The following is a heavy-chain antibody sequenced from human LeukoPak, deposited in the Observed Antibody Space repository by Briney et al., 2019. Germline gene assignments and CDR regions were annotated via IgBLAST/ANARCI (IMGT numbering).Heavy chain of an antibody. CDR3: ARDSSYSSGYYYYGMDV. CDR1: GYTFTDYG. D-gene: IGHD6-25*01. Sequence: GASVKVSCKAFGYTFTDYGITWVRQAPGQGLQWLGWVSANTGNTNYAQRFQGRVTMTIDTSTSTAYMELRSLGSDDTAVYYCARDSSYSSGYYYYGMDVWGQGTTVTVSS. V-gene: IGHV1-18*04. CDR2: VSANTGNT. J-gene: IGHJ6*02.